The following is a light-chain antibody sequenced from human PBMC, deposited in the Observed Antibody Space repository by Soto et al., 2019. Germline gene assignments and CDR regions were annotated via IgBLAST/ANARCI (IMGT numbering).Light chain of an antibody. CDR3: QTWATGIQV. J-gene: IGLJ3*02. Sequence: QLVLTQSPSASASPGASVKLTCALSSGHSSYAIAWHQQQPEKGPRYLMKVNSDGSHSKGDGIPDRFSGSSSGAERYLTISSLQSDDEADYYCQTWATGIQVFGGGTKLTVL. CDR1: SGHSSYA. V-gene: IGLV4-69*01. CDR2: VNSDGSH.